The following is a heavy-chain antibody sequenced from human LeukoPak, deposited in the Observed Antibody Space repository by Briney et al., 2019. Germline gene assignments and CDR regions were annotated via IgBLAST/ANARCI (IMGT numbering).Heavy chain of an antibody. V-gene: IGHV3-23*01. CDR1: GFTFSSYA. CDR2: ISGSGTNT. Sequence: GGSLRLSCAASGFTFSSYAVSWVRQAPGKGLEWVSSISGSGTNTYYADSVKGRFTISRDNSRNLLFLQMSSLRVEDTAVYYCAKRRHYYGSWDYYRDPWGQGTLVTVSS. J-gene: IGHJ5*02. CDR3: AKRRHYYGSWDYYRDP. D-gene: IGHD3-10*01.